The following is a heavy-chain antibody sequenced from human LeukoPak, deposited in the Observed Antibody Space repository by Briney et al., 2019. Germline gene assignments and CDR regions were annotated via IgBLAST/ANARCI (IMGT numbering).Heavy chain of an antibody. Sequence: PSETLSLTCTVPGGSISSYYWSWIRQPPGKGLEWIGYIYYSGSTNYNPSLKSRVTISVDTSKNQFSLKLSSVTAADTAVYYCASQIMSSSRQAFDYWGQGTLVTVSS. CDR1: GGSISSYY. D-gene: IGHD6-13*01. J-gene: IGHJ4*02. CDR2: IYYSGST. V-gene: IGHV4-59*01. CDR3: ASQIMSSSRQAFDY.